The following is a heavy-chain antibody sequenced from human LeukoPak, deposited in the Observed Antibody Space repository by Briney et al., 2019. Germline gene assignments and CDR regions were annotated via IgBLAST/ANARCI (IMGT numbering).Heavy chain of an antibody. D-gene: IGHD6-25*01. V-gene: IGHV4-61*01. CDR2: IHYSGST. CDR3: ARDSLLRGSGWDYWYFDL. Sequence: SETLSLTCTVSGGSVSNGSSYWSWIRQPPGKGREWIGNIHYSGSTNYNPSLKSRVTISVDTSMNQFSLLLTSATAADTAVYYCARDSLLRGSGWDYWYFDLWGRGTLVTVSS. CDR1: GGSVSNGSSY. J-gene: IGHJ2*01.